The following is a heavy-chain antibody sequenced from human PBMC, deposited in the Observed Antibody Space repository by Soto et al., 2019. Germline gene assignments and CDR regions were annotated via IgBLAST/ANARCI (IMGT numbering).Heavy chain of an antibody. Sequence: QVQLVQSGAEVKKPGSSVKVSCKASGGTFSSYAISWVRQAPGQGLEWMGGIIPIFGTANYAQKFQGRVTITAYESTSTAYMELSSLRSEDTAVYYCARLGWHGYKSSYYFDYWGQGTLVTVSS. V-gene: IGHV1-69*01. CDR3: ARLGWHGYKSSYYFDY. D-gene: IGHD5-12*01. J-gene: IGHJ4*02. CDR1: GGTFSSYA. CDR2: IIPIFGTA.